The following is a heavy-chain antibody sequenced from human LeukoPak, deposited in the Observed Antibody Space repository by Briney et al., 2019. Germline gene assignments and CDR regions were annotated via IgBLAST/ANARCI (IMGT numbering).Heavy chain of an antibody. D-gene: IGHD3-3*02. CDR3: ASQDRDSIWALDV. Sequence: GGSPRLSCAASGFTVSSNYMSWVRQAPGKGLEWVSVIYSGGSTYYADSVKGRFIISRDNSKNTVNLQMNSLRAEDTAVYYCASQDRDSIWALDVWGQGTTVTVSS. V-gene: IGHV3-66*04. CDR1: GFTVSSNY. CDR2: IYSGGST. J-gene: IGHJ6*02.